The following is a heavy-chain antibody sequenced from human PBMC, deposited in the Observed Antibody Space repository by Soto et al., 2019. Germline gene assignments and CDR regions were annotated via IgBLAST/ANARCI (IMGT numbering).Heavy chain of an antibody. V-gene: IGHV1-3*01. Sequence: ASVKVSCKASGYTFTSYAMHWVRQAPGQRLEWMGWINAGNGNTKYSQKFQGRVTITRDTSASTAYMELSSLRSEDTAVYYCARVGSGPDCSSTSCGYYYYGMDVWGQGTTVTVSS. J-gene: IGHJ6*02. CDR1: GYTFTSYA. CDR3: ARVGSGPDCSSTSCGYYYYGMDV. CDR2: INAGNGNT. D-gene: IGHD2-2*01.